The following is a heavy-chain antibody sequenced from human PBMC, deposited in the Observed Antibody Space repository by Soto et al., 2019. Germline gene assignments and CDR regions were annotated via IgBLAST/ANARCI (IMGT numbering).Heavy chain of an antibody. D-gene: IGHD2-2*01. J-gene: IGHJ6*02. V-gene: IGHV3-23*01. Sequence: GGSLRLSCAASGFTFSSYAMSWVRQAPGKGLEWVSAISGSGGSTYYADSVKGRFTISRDNSKNTLYLQMNSLRAEDTAVYYCAKGIVVVPAAYYYGMDVWGQGTTVTVSS. CDR3: AKGIVVVPAAYYYGMDV. CDR2: ISGSGGST. CDR1: GFTFSSYA.